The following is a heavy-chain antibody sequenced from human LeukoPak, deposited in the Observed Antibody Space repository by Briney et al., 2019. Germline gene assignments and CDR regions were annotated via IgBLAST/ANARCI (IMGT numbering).Heavy chain of an antibody. Sequence: PSETLSLTCTVSGGSISTYYWSWIRQPAGKGLEWIGRIYSNGNTNYNPSLKSRLTMSVDTSKNQLSLNLKSVTAADTAVYYCARGALTVLCDAFDIWGQGTMVTVSS. V-gene: IGHV4-4*07. D-gene: IGHD1-26*01. CDR3: ARGALTVLCDAFDI. CDR1: GGSISTYY. J-gene: IGHJ3*02. CDR2: IYSNGNT.